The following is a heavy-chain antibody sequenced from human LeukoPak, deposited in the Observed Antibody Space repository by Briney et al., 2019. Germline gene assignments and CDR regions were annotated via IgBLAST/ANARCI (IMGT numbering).Heavy chain of an antibody. D-gene: IGHD3-3*01. CDR2: ISSRGDTI. J-gene: IGHJ4*02. V-gene: IGHV3-11*01. CDR1: RFAFSDYY. CDR3: VRDRNGYYSFDY. Sequence: GGSLRLSCAASRFAFSDYYMSWIRQAPGKGLEWVSYISSRGDTIYYADSVRGRITISRDNAERSLYLQMNGLRAEDTAVYYCVRDRNGYYSFDYWGQGILVTVSS.